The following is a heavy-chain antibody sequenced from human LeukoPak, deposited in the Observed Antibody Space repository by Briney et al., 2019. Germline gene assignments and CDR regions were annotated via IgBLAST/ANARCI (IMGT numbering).Heavy chain of an antibody. J-gene: IGHJ5*02. CDR3: ARRTQDGYNYSP. Sequence: KSGGSLRLSCAASGFTFSDYYMSWIRQAPGKGLEWVSYISSSGSTIYYADSVKGRFTISRDNAKNSLYLQMNSLRAEDTAVYYCARRTQDGYNYSPWGQGTLVTVSS. CDR2: ISSSGSTI. V-gene: IGHV3-11*04. D-gene: IGHD5-24*01. CDR1: GFTFSDYY.